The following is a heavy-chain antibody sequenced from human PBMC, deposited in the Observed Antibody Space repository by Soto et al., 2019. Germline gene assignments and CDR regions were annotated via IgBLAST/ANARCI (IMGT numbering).Heavy chain of an antibody. J-gene: IGHJ5*02. CDR1: GFTFSSYA. V-gene: IGHV3-23*01. Sequence: EVQLLESGGGLVQPGGSLRLSCAASGFTFSSYAMSWVRQAPGKGLEWVSAISGSGGSTYYAGSVKGRVTISRDNSKNTLYLQMNSLRAEDTAVYYCAKSNDDYGGYNWFDPWGQGTLVTVSS. CDR2: ISGSGGST. D-gene: IGHD4-17*01. CDR3: AKSNDDYGGYNWFDP.